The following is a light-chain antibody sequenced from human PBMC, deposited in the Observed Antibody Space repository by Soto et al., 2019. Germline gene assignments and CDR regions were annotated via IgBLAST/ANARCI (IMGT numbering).Light chain of an antibody. Sequence: DIKMTQSPSTLYGSVGDRVTITCGAGQTITSWLAWDQQKPGKAPKLLIYAASTLQSGGPSRFSGSGSGTDFPLTISCRQSEHFASYYCLQHNSFPISIGQATRLEI. CDR1: QTITSW. CDR2: AAS. J-gene: IGKJ5*01. V-gene: IGKV1-5*01. CDR3: LQHNSFPIS.